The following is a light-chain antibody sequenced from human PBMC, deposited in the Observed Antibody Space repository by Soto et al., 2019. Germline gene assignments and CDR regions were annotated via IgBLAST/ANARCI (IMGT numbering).Light chain of an antibody. V-gene: IGLV2-14*01. CDR3: SSYTTRTTLYV. Sequence: QSALTQPASVSGSPGQSITISCTGTSSDVGSYNYVSWYQLHPGKAPKLMIYEVSNRPSGVSNRFSGSKSGDTASLTISGLQAEDEADYYCSSYTTRTTLYVFGTGTKDTV. J-gene: IGLJ1*01. CDR1: SSDVGSYNY. CDR2: EVS.